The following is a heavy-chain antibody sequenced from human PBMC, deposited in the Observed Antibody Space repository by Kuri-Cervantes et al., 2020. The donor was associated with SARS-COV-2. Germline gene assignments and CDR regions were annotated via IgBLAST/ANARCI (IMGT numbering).Heavy chain of an antibody. Sequence: GESLKISCAASGFTFSSYAMHWVHQAPGKGLEWVAVISYDGSNKYYADSVKGRFTISRDNSKNTLYLQMNSLRAEDTAVYYCAKDQHGIVVVVAAIDYWGQGTLVTVSS. CDR2: ISYDGSNK. D-gene: IGHD2-15*01. CDR1: GFTFSSYA. CDR3: AKDQHGIVVVVAAIDY. V-gene: IGHV3-30-3*01. J-gene: IGHJ4*02.